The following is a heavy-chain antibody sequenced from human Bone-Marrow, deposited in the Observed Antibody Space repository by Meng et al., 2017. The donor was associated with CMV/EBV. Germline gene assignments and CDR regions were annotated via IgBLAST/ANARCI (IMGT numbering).Heavy chain of an antibody. J-gene: IGHJ6*02. D-gene: IGHD6-13*01. Sequence: GESLKISCAASGFTFSSYAMHWVRQAPGKGLEWVAVISYDGSNKYYADSLKGRFTISRDNSKNTLYLQMNSLRAEDTAVYYCAREGGINSSSWYILWYYYYGMDVWGQGTTVTVSS. CDR1: GFTFSSYA. CDR2: ISYDGSNK. CDR3: AREGGINSSSWYILWYYYYGMDV. V-gene: IGHV3-30*04.